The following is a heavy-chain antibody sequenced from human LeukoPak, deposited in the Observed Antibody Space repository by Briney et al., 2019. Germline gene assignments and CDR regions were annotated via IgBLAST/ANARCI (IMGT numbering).Heavy chain of an antibody. CDR3: ARGARQNYYDSSGLDY. CDR2: ISGSGGST. D-gene: IGHD3-22*01. Sequence: GGSLRLSCAASGFTFSSYAMSWVRQAPGKGLEWVSAISGSGGSTYHADSVKGRFTISRDNAKNSLYLQMNSLRAEDTAVYYCARGARQNYYDSSGLDYWGQGTLVTVSS. V-gene: IGHV3-23*01. CDR1: GFTFSSYA. J-gene: IGHJ4*02.